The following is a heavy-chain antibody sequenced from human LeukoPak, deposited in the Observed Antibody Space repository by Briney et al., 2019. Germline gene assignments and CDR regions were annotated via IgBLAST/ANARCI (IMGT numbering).Heavy chain of an antibody. CDR2: INHSGST. CDR1: GGSFSGYY. CDR3: ARGTGTTSLFVDY. Sequence: SETLSLNCAVYGGSFSGYYWSWIRQPPGKGLEWIGEINHSGSTNYNPSLKSRVTISVDTSKNQFSLKLSSVTAADTAVYYCARGTGTTSLFVDYWGQGTLVTVSS. D-gene: IGHD1-7*01. J-gene: IGHJ4*02. V-gene: IGHV4-34*01.